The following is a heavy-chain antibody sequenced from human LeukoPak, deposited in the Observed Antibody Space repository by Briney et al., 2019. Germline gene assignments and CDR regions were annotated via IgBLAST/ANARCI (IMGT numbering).Heavy chain of an antibody. J-gene: IGHJ4*02. D-gene: IGHD7-27*01. CDR3: AKDRSLGISSY. V-gene: IGHV3-23*01. CDR1: GFTFSSYA. Sequence: GGSLRLSCAASGFTFSSYAMSWVRQAPGKGLEWVSAISGSGGSTYYADSVKGRLTISRDNSKNTLYLQMNSLRAEDTAVYYCAKDRSLGISSYWGQGTLVTVSS. CDR2: ISGSGGST.